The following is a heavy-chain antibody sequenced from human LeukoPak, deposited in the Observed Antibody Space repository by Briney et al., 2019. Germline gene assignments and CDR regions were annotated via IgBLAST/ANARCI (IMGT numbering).Heavy chain of an antibody. CDR3: ARVAYYDTRKHDY. CDR2: ISVYNGNT. J-gene: IGHJ4*02. CDR1: GYTFTNYH. D-gene: IGHD3-22*01. Sequence: GASVKVSCKASGYTFTNYHITWVRQAPGQGLEWMGWISVYNGNTNYAQNIQGRVTMTTDTSTSTAYMELRSLRSDDTAVYYCARVAYYDTRKHDYWGQGTLVTVSS. V-gene: IGHV1-18*01.